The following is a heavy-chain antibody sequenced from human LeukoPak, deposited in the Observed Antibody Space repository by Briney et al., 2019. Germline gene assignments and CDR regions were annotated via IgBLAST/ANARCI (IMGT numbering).Heavy chain of an antibody. Sequence: PSESLSLTCGVSGGSITNTNYWTWVRQPPGKRLEWIGEVDLQGSTNYNPSLMGRFAISVDTSKNHISLQLTSVTAADTAVYYCAREILEASFDPWGQGTLVTVSS. CDR1: GGSITNTNY. D-gene: IGHD1-26*01. V-gene: IGHV4-4*02. J-gene: IGHJ5*02. CDR3: AREILEASFDP. CDR2: VDLQGST.